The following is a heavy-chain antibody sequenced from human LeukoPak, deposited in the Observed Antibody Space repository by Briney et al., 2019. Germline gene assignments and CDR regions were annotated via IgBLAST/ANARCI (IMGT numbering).Heavy chain of an antibody. CDR1: GFTFSSYS. Sequence: PGGSLRLSCAASGFTFSSYSMNWVRQAPGKGLEWVSYISSSSSTIYYADSVKGRFTISRDNAKNSLYLQMNSLRAEDTAVYFCARDSPGGSAFDIWGQGTMVTVSS. V-gene: IGHV3-48*01. CDR2: ISSSSSTI. D-gene: IGHD3-10*01. J-gene: IGHJ3*02. CDR3: ARDSPGGSAFDI.